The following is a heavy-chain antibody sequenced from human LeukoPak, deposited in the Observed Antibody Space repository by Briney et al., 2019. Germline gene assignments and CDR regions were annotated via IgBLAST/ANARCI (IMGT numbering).Heavy chain of an antibody. J-gene: IGHJ4*02. CDR2: IKQDGSEK. CDR1: GFIFSSHW. Sequence: GGSLRLSCAASGFIFSSHWMSWVRQAPGKGLEWVANIKQDGSEKYYVDSVKGRFTISRDNARNSLYPQMNSLRAEDTAVFYCAAHYYDSSGPALAHWGQGTLVTVSS. CDR3: AAHYYDSSGPALAH. D-gene: IGHD3-22*01. V-gene: IGHV3-7*01.